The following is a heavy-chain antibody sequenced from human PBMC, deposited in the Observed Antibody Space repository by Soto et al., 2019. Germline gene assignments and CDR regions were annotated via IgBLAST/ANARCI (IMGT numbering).Heavy chain of an antibody. D-gene: IGHD3-22*01. J-gene: IGHJ4*02. Sequence: GGSLRLSCAASGFTVSSNYMSWVRQAPGKGLEWVSVIYSGGSTYYADSVKGRFTISRDNSKNTLYLQMNSLRAEDTAVYYCARESYYYDSSGRLWYFDYWGQGTLVTVSS. CDR3: ARESYYYDSSGRLWYFDY. CDR1: GFTVSSNY. CDR2: IYSGGST. V-gene: IGHV3-53*01.